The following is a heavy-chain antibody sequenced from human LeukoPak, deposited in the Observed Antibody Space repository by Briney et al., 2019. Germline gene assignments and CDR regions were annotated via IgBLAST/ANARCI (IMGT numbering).Heavy chain of an antibody. Sequence: SGPTLLHPPPTLTLTFTFSGFSLSTRGMCVCWIRQPPGKALEWLPLIDWDDDKYYSTSLKTRLTISKDTSKNQVVLTMTNMDPVDTATYYCARASLVSYDFDYWGQGTLVTVSS. J-gene: IGHJ4*02. CDR2: IDWDDDK. CDR3: ARASLVSYDFDY. D-gene: IGHD3-3*01. CDR1: GFSLSTRGMC. V-gene: IGHV2-70*01.